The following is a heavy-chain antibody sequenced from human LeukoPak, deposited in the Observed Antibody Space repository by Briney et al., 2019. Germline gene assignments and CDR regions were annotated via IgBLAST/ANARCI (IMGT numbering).Heavy chain of an antibody. D-gene: IGHD5-24*01. J-gene: IGHJ4*02. CDR1: GYTFTGYY. Sequence: ASVKVSCKASGYTFTGYYMHWVRQAPGQGLEWMGWINPNSGGTNYAQKFQGRATMTRDTSISTAYMELSRLRSDDTAVYYCARVQTEMATIFDFVGYFDYWGQGTLVTVSS. CDR2: INPNSGGT. V-gene: IGHV1-2*02. CDR3: ARVQTEMATIFDFVGYFDY.